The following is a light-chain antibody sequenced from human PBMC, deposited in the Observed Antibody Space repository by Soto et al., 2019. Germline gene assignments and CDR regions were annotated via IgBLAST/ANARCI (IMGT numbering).Light chain of an antibody. CDR1: QGMSND. J-gene: IGKJ4*01. Sequence: DIQLTQSPSFLSASVGDRVTITCRASQGMSNDLACYQRKPGKAPKLLIYTASTLQSGVPSRFSGSGCGTEFTLTITSLQPEDFATYYCQQLNSYPLTFGGGTKVEIK. V-gene: IGKV1-9*01. CDR2: TAS. CDR3: QQLNSYPLT.